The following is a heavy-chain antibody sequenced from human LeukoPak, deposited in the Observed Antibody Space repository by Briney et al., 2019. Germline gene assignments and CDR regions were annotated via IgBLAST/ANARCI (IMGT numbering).Heavy chain of an antibody. Sequence: GGSLRLSCAASGFTFSSYGMHWVRQAPGKGLEWVAFIRYDGSNKYYADSVKGRFTISRDNSKNTLYLQMNSLRSDDTAVYYCARGVYSGWYTHNWLDSWGQGTLVIVSS. J-gene: IGHJ5*01. CDR1: GFTFSSYG. CDR3: ARGVYSGWYTHNWLDS. D-gene: IGHD6-19*01. V-gene: IGHV3-30*02. CDR2: IRYDGSNK.